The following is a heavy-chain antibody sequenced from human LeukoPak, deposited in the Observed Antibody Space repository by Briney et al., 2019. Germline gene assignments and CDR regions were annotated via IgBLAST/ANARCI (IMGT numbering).Heavy chain of an antibody. CDR1: GFTFSDYY. J-gene: IGHJ6*02. CDR2: ISSSGSTI. V-gene: IGHV3-11*01. Sequence: GGSLRLSCAASGFTFSDYYMSWIRQAPGKGLEWVSYISSSGSTIYYADSVKGRFTISRDNAKNSLYLQMNSMRAEDTAVYYCARARPGRSYYHAYGMDVWGQGTTVTVSS. CDR3: ARARPGRSYYHAYGMDV. D-gene: IGHD1-26*01.